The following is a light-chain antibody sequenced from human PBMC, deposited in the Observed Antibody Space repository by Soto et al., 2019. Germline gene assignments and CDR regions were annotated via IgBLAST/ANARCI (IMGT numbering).Light chain of an antibody. J-gene: IGKJ1*01. Sequence: EIVMTQSPATLSVSPGERATLSCRASQSVGTNLAWYQQKPGQAPRLLIYPASARATGIPVRFSGSGSGTEVTLTISSLQSEDFAVYYCHHYNNWPLTFGQGTKVEIK. CDR3: HHYNNWPLT. CDR1: QSVGTN. CDR2: PAS. V-gene: IGKV3-15*01.